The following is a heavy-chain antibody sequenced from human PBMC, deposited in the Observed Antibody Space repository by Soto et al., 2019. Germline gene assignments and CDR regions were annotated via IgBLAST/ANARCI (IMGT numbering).Heavy chain of an antibody. Sequence: LRLSCAASGFTFGRHGMHWVRQAPGKGLEWVAVIGSDGRRASYADSVKGRFTISRDNGQNTLYLQMNSLRAEETAVYYCAREDDYGDNGLDYWGQGTLVTVSS. CDR2: IGSDGRRA. V-gene: IGHV3-33*01. J-gene: IGHJ4*02. D-gene: IGHD4-17*01. CDR3: AREDDYGDNGLDY. CDR1: GFTFGRHG.